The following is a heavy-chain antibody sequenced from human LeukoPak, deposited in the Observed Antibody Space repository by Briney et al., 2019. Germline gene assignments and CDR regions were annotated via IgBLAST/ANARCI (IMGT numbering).Heavy chain of an antibody. CDR3: ARVAAVAISYFDY. J-gene: IGHJ4*02. CDR2: IIPIFGTA. Sequence: SVKVSCKASGGTFSSDAISWVRQAPGQGLEWMGGIIPIFGTANYAQKFQGRVTITADESTSTAYMELSSLRSEDTAVYYCARVAAVAISYFDYWGQGTLVTVSS. V-gene: IGHV1-69*01. CDR1: GGTFSSDA. D-gene: IGHD6-19*01.